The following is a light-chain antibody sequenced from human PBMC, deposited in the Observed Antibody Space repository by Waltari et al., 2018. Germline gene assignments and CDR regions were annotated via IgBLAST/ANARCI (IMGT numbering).Light chain of an antibody. Sequence: SSELTQDPAVSVALGQPVRITCQGDSLRAYYANWYHQKPGQAPLLVMYGKNNRPSGIPDRFSGSYSGDTASLTITGAQAEDEGAYYCNSRDSSGHPFVFGTGTKVTVL. J-gene: IGLJ1*01. CDR1: SLRAYY. CDR3: NSRDSSGHPFV. CDR2: GKN. V-gene: IGLV3-19*01.